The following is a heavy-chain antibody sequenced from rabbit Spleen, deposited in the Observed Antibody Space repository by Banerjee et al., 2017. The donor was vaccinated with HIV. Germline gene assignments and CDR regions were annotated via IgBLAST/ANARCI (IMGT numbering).Heavy chain of an antibody. CDR2: IYTGSGGT. V-gene: IGHV1S45*01. Sequence: QEQLVESGGGLVKPEGSLKLSCTASGFSFSGSYWMNWVRQAPGKRPEWIACIYTGSGGTYYASWAKGRFTCSKTSSTTVTLQMTSLTVADTATYFCARDTGSSFSSYGMDLWGPGTLVTVS. CDR3: ARDTGSSFSSYGMDL. CDR1: GFSFSGSYW. J-gene: IGHJ6*01. D-gene: IGHD8-1*01.